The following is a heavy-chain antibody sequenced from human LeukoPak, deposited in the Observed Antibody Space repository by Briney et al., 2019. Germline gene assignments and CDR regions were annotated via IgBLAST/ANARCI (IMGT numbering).Heavy chain of an antibody. V-gene: IGHV4-61*02. D-gene: IGHD2-2*01. CDR3: ARMPVVPAANDAFDI. J-gene: IGHJ3*02. Sequence: SETLSLTCTVSGGSISSGSYYWSWIRQPAGKGLEWIGRIYTRGSTNYNPSLKSRVTMSVDTSKNQFSLKLSSVTAADTAVYYCARMPVVPAANDAFDIWGQGTMVTVSS. CDR2: IYTRGST. CDR1: GGSISSGSYY.